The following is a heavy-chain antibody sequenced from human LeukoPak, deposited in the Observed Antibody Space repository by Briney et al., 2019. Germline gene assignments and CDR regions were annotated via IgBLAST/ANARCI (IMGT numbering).Heavy chain of an antibody. D-gene: IGHD4-17*01. CDR3: AKHTVPPYFDF. CDR1: GFTVKTNS. V-gene: IGHV3-23*01. CDR2: ITGSGVPT. J-gene: IGHJ4*02. Sequence: PGGSLRLSCVASGFTVKTNSMSWVRQAPGKGLEWVSGITGSGVPTYYADSVKGRFTISRDNSKNTLYLQVNSLRAEDTAIYYCAKHTVPPYFDFWGQGTLVTVSS.